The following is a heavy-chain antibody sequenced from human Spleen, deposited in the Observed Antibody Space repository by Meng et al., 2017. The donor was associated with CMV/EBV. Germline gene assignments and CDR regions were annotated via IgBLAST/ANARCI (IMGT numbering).Heavy chain of an antibody. D-gene: IGHD3-9*01. Sequence: GESLKISCAASGFTFSSYSMNWVRQAPGKGLEWVSYISSSSSTIYYADSVKGRFTISRDNAKNSLYLQMNSLRAEDTAVYYCARDLLAISTYYDILTAHSYYYYGMDVWGQGTTVTVSS. CDR2: ISSSSSTI. J-gene: IGHJ6*02. V-gene: IGHV3-48*04. CDR1: GFTFSSYS. CDR3: ARDLLAISTYYDILTAHSYYYYGMDV.